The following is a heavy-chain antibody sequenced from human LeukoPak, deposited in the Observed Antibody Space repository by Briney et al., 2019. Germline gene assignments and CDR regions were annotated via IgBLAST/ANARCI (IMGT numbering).Heavy chain of an antibody. D-gene: IGHD3-16*01. CDR3: ARRGGVAPGFYFDY. V-gene: IGHV3-30*03. J-gene: IGHJ4*02. Sequence: GGSLRLSCAASGFTFSSYGMHWVRQAPGKGLEWVAVISYDGSNKYYADSVKGRFTISRDNSKNTLYLQMNSLRAEDTAVYYCARRGGVAPGFYFDYWGQGTLVTVSS. CDR1: GFTFSSYG. CDR2: ISYDGSNK.